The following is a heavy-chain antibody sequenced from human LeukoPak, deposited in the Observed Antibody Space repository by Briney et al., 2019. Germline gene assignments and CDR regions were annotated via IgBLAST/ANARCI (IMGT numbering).Heavy chain of an antibody. V-gene: IGHV3-23*01. CDR1: GFTLSNYA. D-gene: IGHD3/OR15-3a*01. CDR2: ISGSAITT. CDR3: AKDQRFRDLGDY. Sequence: GGSLSLSCTTSGFTLSNYAMSWVRQAPGKGLEWVSSISGSAITTYYADSVKGRFTISRDNSKNTLYLQMTSLRAEDTAVYYYAKDQRFRDLGDYRGQGTLVTVSS. J-gene: IGHJ4*02.